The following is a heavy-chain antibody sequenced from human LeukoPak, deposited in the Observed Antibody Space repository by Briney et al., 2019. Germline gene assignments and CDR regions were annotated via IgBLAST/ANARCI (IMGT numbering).Heavy chain of an antibody. CDR1: GFTSSSYA. J-gene: IGHJ3*02. Sequence: GSLRLSCAGSGFTSSSYAMSWVRQAPGKGLDWVSGIGGGDGGTYYTDSVKGRFTIFRDISKNTLYLQMNSLRAEDTAVYYCAREGPSVDWGAFDIWGQGTMVTVSS. V-gene: IGHV3-23*01. D-gene: IGHD3-16*01. CDR2: IGGGDGGT. CDR3: AREGPSVDWGAFDI.